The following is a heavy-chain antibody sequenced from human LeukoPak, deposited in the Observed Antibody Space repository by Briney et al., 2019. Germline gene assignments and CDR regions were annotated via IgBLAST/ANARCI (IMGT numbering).Heavy chain of an antibody. J-gene: IGHJ4*02. CDR1: GFTFKNYA. Sequence: GGSLRLSCAASGFTFKNYALSWVRQAPGKGLGWGSGFSVNGRDTYYADFVKGRFTIARDIAKNTLYLQMNSLRAEDTATYYCAKPGRTAAGLFDSWGQGTLVTVSS. V-gene: IGHV3-23*01. CDR2: FSVNGRDT. D-gene: IGHD6-13*01. CDR3: AKPGRTAAGLFDS.